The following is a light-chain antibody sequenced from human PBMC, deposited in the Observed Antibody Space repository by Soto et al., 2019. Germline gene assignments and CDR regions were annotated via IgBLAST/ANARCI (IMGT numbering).Light chain of an antibody. J-gene: IGKJ5*01. CDR2: FGS. Sequence: DIVLTQSPLSLSVTPGESASISCRSTQSLLHRNGYNYLDWYVQKPGQSPQLLIYFGSNRAPGVPDRFSGSGSGTDFTLKINRVEAEDVGTYYCMQALQSLTFGQGTRLEIK. CDR1: QSLLHRNGYNY. CDR3: MQALQSLT. V-gene: IGKV2-28*01.